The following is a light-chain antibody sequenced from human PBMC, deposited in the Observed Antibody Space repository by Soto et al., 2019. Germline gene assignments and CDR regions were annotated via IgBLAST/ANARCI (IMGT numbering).Light chain of an antibody. CDR1: QTVYSN. J-gene: IGKJ4*01. Sequence: EIVMAQSPATLSVSPGEGATLSCRASQTVYSNLAWYQQKPGQAPRLLIDDASTMATGIPARFSGSGSGTEFTLTISSLQAEDVAVYYCQQYNNWPLTFGGGTKLEIK. CDR3: QQYNNWPLT. V-gene: IGKV3-15*01. CDR2: DAS.